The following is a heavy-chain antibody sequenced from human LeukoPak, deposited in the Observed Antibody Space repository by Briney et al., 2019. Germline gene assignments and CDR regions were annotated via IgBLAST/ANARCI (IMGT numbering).Heavy chain of an antibody. V-gene: IGHV3-30-3*01. J-gene: IGHJ6*02. D-gene: IGHD3-9*01. Sequence: GGSLRLSCAASGFTFSSYPMHWVRQAPGKGLEWVAVISYDGSNKYYADSVKGRFTISRDNSKNTLYLQMNSLRAEDTAVYYCARDRGYDILTGFRYYGMDVWGQGIAVTVSS. CDR3: ARDRGYDILTGFRYYGMDV. CDR1: GFTFSSYP. CDR2: ISYDGSNK.